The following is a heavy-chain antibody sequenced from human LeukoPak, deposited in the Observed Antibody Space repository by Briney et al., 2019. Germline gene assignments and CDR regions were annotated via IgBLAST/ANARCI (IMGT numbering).Heavy chain of an antibody. CDR1: GFTFSNYW. CDR3: ARDRSTVTTWVDY. Sequence: GGSLRLSCAASGFTFSNYWMSWVRQAPGNGPEWVANIEEDESEKNYVDSVKGRFTISRDNAKNSLYLQMNSLRAEDTAVYYCARDRSTVTTWVDYWGQGTLVTISS. D-gene: IGHD4-17*01. V-gene: IGHV3-7*01. J-gene: IGHJ4*02. CDR2: IEEDESEK.